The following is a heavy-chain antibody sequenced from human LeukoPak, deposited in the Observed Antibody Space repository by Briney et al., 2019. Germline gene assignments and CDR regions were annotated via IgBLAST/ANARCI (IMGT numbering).Heavy chain of an antibody. Sequence: PGGSLRLSCAGSGFTFRSYSMNWVRQAPGKGLEWVSYISTSDSTIYYAGSVKGRFTVSRDNAKNSLYLQMNSLRAEDTAVYYCATGRRVGVGFWTFDYWGQEPWSPSPQ. D-gene: IGHD3/OR15-3a*01. CDR3: ATGRRVGVGFWTFDY. J-gene: IGHJ4*01. CDR1: GFTFRSYS. V-gene: IGHV3-48*04. CDR2: ISTSDSTI.